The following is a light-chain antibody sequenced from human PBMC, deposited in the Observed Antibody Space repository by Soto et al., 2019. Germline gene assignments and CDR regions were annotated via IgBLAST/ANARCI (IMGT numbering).Light chain of an antibody. CDR1: QSVSSY. J-gene: IGKJ4*01. CDR3: QQRSNWPPLT. Sequence: EIVLTQSPATLSLSPGERATLSCRASQSVSSYLAWYQQKPGQAPRLLIYDASNRATGIPARFSGSVSRTDFTLTISSLAPEDFAVYYCQQRSNWPPLTFGGGTKVEIK. V-gene: IGKV3-11*01. CDR2: DAS.